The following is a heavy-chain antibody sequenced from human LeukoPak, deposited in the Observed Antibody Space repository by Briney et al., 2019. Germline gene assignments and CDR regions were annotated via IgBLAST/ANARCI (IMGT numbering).Heavy chain of an antibody. CDR3: AKGPYGYVWGSYRPETYNWFDP. CDR1: GFTFSSYA. Sequence: GGSLRLSCAASGFTFSSYAMSWVRQAPGKGLEWVSAISGSGGSTYYADSVKGRFTISRDNSKNTLYLQMNSLRAEDTAVYYCAKGPYGYVWGSYRPETYNWFDPWGQGTLVTVSS. V-gene: IGHV3-23*01. D-gene: IGHD3-16*02. J-gene: IGHJ5*02. CDR2: ISGSGGST.